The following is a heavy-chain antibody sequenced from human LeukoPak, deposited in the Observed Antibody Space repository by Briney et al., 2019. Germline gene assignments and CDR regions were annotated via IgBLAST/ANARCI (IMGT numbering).Heavy chain of an antibody. CDR1: GFTFSTYW. J-gene: IGHJ3*02. V-gene: IGHV3-7*04. Sequence: GGSLRLSCAVSGFTFSTYWMSWVRQAPGKGLEWVANIKQDGSEKYYVDSVKGRFTISRDNAQNSLYLQMDSLRAEDTAVYYCARARGGYCSGGNCYSAFDIWGQGTMVTVSS. CDR3: ARARGGYCSGGNCYSAFDI. D-gene: IGHD2-15*01. CDR2: IKQDGSEK.